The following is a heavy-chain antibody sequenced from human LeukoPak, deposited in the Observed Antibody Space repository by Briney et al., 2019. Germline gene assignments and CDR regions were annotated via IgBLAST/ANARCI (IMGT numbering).Heavy chain of an antibody. V-gene: IGHV1-69*05. Sequence: ASVKVSCKASGGTFSSYAISWVRQAPGQGLEWMGGIIPIFGTANYAQKFQGRVTITTDESTSTAHMELSSLRSEDTAVYYCARGTYYYDSSGYSAFDLWGRGTLVTVSS. CDR3: ARGTYYYDSSGYSAFDL. J-gene: IGHJ2*01. CDR1: GGTFSSYA. D-gene: IGHD3-22*01. CDR2: IIPIFGTA.